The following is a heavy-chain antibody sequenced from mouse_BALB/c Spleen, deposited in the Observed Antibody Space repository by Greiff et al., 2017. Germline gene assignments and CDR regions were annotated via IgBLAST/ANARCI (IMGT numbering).Heavy chain of an antibody. Sequence: EVKLQESGPGLVKPSQSLSLTCTVTGYSITSDYAWNWIRQFPGNKLEWMGYISYSGSTSYNPSLKSRISITRDTSKNQFFLQLNSVTTEDTATYYCARGEFSTTSFDYWGQGTTLTVSS. CDR1: GYSITSDYA. J-gene: IGHJ2*01. CDR3: ARGEFSTTSFDY. V-gene: IGHV3-2*02. CDR2: ISYSGST. D-gene: IGHD1-1*01.